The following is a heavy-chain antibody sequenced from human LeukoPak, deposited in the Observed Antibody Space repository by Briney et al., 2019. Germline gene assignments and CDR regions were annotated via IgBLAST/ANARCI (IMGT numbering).Heavy chain of an antibody. CDR2: IYYSGST. Sequence: SETLSLTCTVSGGSISSYYWSWIRQPPGKGLEWIWYIYYSGSTNYNPSLKSRVTISVDTSKNQFSLKLSSVTAADTAVYYCARVPPYDFWSGYQYFQHWGQGTLVTVSS. J-gene: IGHJ1*01. V-gene: IGHV4-59*01. CDR1: GGSISSYY. D-gene: IGHD3-3*01. CDR3: ARVPPYDFWSGYQYFQH.